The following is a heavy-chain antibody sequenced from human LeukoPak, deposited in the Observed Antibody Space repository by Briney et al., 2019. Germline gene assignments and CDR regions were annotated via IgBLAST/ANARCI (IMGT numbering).Heavy chain of an antibody. Sequence: PSETLSLTCTVSGGSISSSSYYWGWIRQPPGKGLEWIGSIYYSGSTYYNPSLKSRVTISVDTSKNQYSLKLSSVTAADTAVYYCARQYSGYDGDSYGLNYWGKGTLVTVSS. V-gene: IGHV4-39*01. CDR3: ARQYSGYDGDSYGLNY. CDR2: IYYSGST. CDR1: GGSISSSSYY. D-gene: IGHD5-12*01. J-gene: IGHJ4*02.